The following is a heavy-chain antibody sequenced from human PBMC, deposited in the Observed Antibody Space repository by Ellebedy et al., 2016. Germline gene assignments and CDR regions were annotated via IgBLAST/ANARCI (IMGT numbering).Heavy chain of an antibody. Sequence: ASVKVSXXASGYTFSDFYLHWVRQAPGQGLEWMGWISVYNGNANYALKLQGRVTMTTDSSTGTAYMELRSLTSDDTAVYYCARALDAPDYYFDYWGQGTLVSVSS. CDR2: ISVYNGNA. V-gene: IGHV1-18*04. CDR3: ARALDAPDYYFDY. CDR1: GYTFSDFY. D-gene: IGHD5-12*01. J-gene: IGHJ4*02.